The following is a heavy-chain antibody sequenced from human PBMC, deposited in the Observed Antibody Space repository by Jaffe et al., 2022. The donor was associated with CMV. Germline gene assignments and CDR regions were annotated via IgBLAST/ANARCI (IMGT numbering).Heavy chain of an antibody. Sequence: QVQLQQWGAGLLKPSETLSLTCAVYGGSFSGYYWSWIRQPPGKGLEWIGEINHSGSTNYNPSLKSRVTISVDTSKNQFSLKLSSVTAADTAVYYCARATPPLDTAMVEEGGDYGGSANDYWGQGTLVTVSS. D-gene: IGHD5-18*01. V-gene: IGHV4-34*01. CDR3: ARATPPLDTAMVEEGGDYGGSANDY. CDR1: GGSFSGYY. CDR2: INHSGST. J-gene: IGHJ4*02.